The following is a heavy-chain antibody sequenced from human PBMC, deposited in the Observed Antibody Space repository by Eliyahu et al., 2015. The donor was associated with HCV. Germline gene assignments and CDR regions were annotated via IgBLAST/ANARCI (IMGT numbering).Heavy chain of an antibody. J-gene: IGHJ5*02. CDR2: INHSGST. Sequence: QVQLQQWGAGLLKPSETLSLTCAVYGGSFSGYYWRWIRQPPGKGLEWIGEINHSGSTNYNPSLKSRVTISVDTSKNQFSLKLSSVTAADTAVYYCARESLGVWFGELLYPTPGWFDPWGQGTLVTVSS. D-gene: IGHD3-10*01. CDR3: ARESLGVWFGELLYPTPGWFDP. V-gene: IGHV4-34*01. CDR1: GGSFSGYY.